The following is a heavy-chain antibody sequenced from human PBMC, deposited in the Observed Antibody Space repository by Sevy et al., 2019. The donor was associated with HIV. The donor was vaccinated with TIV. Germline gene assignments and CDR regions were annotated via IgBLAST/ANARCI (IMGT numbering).Heavy chain of an antibody. V-gene: IGHV3-30*18. CDR3: AKDKEDDYGDYYFDH. CDR2: ISSDGSDD. J-gene: IGHJ4*02. CDR1: GFILSSYG. D-gene: IGHD4-17*01. Sequence: GGSLRLSCSASGFILSSYGMHWVRQTPGKGLEWVAIISSDGSDDFYAKSVRGRFTISRDNSRNTLYLQMDSLRLEDTAIYYCAKDKEDDYGDYYFDHWGQGALVTVSS.